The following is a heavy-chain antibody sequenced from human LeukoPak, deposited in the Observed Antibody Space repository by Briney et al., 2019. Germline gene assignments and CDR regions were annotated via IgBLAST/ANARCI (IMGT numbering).Heavy chain of an antibody. J-gene: IGHJ4*02. CDR2: IYPGDSDI. V-gene: IGHV5-51*01. CDR3: ARQFGGNSEFDY. D-gene: IGHD4-23*01. CDR1: GYSFTSYW. Sequence: GESLKISCKGSGYSFTSYWIGWGLQMPAKGLEWMGSIYPGDSDIRYSPSFQGQVTISADKPISTAYLQWSSLKASGTAMYYCARQFGGNSEFDYWGQGTLVTVSS.